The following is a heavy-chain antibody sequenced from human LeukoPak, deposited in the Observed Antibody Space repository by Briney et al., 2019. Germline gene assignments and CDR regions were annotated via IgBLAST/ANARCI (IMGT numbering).Heavy chain of an antibody. CDR1: GFTFDDYG. D-gene: IGHD5-24*01. V-gene: IGHV3-21*01. Sequence: GGSLRLSCAASGFTFDDYGMNWVRQAPGKGLEWVSSISSTSGYIYYADSVRGRFTISRDNAKNSLYLQMNSLRAEDTAVYYCARVRQSGMTYDAFDIWGQGTMVTVSS. CDR3: ARVRQSGMTYDAFDI. J-gene: IGHJ3*02. CDR2: ISSTSGYI.